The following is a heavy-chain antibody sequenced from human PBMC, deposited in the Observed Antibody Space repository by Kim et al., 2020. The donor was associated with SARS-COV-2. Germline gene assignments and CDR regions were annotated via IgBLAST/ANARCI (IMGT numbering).Heavy chain of an antibody. CDR1: GFTFDDYS. D-gene: IGHD5-12*01. J-gene: IGHJ4*02. Sequence: GGSLRLSCAASGFTFDDYSMHWVRQAPGKGLEWVSGISWNSGSMGYADSVKGRFTISRDNAKNSLYLQMNSLRAEDTALYYCTKGDRVRLYFDYLGQGTLVTVSS. CDR3: TKGDRVRLYFDY. V-gene: IGHV3-9*01. CDR2: ISWNSGSM.